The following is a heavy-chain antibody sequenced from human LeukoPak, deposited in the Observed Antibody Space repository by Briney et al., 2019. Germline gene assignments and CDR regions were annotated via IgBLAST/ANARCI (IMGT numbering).Heavy chain of an antibody. CDR3: ARLCHFWSGYPPSEPFDY. V-gene: IGHV5-51*01. J-gene: IGHJ4*02. Sequence: GESLKISCKSSGYSFTSYWIGWVRQMPGKGLEWMGIIYPGDSDTRYSPSFQGQVTISADKSISTAYLQWSSLKAPDTAMYCCARLCHFWSGYPPSEPFDYWGQGTLVTVSS. CDR1: GYSFTSYW. CDR2: IYPGDSDT. D-gene: IGHD3-3*02.